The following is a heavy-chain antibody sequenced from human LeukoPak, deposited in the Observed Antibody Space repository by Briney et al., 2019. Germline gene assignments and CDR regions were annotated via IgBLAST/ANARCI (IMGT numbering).Heavy chain of an antibody. Sequence: NPGGSLRLSCAASGFTFSSYSMNWVRQAPGKGLEWVSSISSSSSYIYYADSVKGRFTISRDNAKNSLYLQLNSLRVEVTAVYYCAKNRGAGSHYYYHMNVWGKGTTVTVSS. V-gene: IGHV3-21*04. CDR1: GFTFSSYS. J-gene: IGHJ6*03. D-gene: IGHD1-26*01. CDR2: ISSSSSYI. CDR3: AKNRGAGSHYYYHMNV.